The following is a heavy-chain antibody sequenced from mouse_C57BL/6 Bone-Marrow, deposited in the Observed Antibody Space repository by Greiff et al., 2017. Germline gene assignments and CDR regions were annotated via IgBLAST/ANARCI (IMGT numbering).Heavy chain of an antibody. CDR1: GFTFSSYG. CDR3: AREVWAWFAY. D-gene: IGHD4-1*01. CDR2: ISTAGSYT. J-gene: IGHJ3*01. V-gene: IGHV5-6*01. Sequence: EVQLQQSGADFVKPGASVKLSCAASGFTFSSYGMPWVRQTPDKSLEWVGTISTAGSYTYYPDSVKGRFTISRDKAKNTLYLQMSSLKSEDTAMYYCAREVWAWFAYWGQGTLVTVSA.